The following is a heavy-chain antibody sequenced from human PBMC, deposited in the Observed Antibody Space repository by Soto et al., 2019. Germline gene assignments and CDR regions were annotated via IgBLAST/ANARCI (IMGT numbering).Heavy chain of an antibody. Sequence: SETLSLTCTVSGDAIKSFYWNWIRQSAGKGLEWLGRLYTTGSTDYNPSLQSRITISLGTSENQFSLKLHSVTAADTAMYYCATYPRGNGYFDSWGQGTLVTVS. J-gene: IGHJ4*02. D-gene: IGHD2-21*01. CDR2: LYTTGST. CDR1: GDAIKSFY. V-gene: IGHV4-4*07. CDR3: ATYPRGNGYFDS.